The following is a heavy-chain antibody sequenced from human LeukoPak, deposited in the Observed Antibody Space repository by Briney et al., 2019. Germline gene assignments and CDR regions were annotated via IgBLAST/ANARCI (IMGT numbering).Heavy chain of an antibody. D-gene: IGHD2-2*01. CDR1: GGSISSYY. J-gene: IGHJ4*02. V-gene: IGHV4-4*09. CDR2: IYTSGRT. CDR3: ARHAGVVVAAATDLAPFDY. Sequence: SETLSLTCTVSGGSISSYYWSWIRQPPGKGLEGIGYIYTSGRTNYNPSLKSRVTISVDTSKNQFSLKLSSVTAADTAVYYCARHAGVVVAAATDLAPFDYWGQGTLVTASS.